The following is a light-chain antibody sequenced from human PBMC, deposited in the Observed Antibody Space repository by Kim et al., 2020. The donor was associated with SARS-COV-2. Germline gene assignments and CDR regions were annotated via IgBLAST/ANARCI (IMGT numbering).Light chain of an antibody. J-gene: IGKJ1*01. Sequence: SPGERAPPSCRASQSVSSSYLAWYQHKPGQAPRLLMYGASTRATGIPDRFSGSGSGTDFTLTISRLEPEDFAVYYCQQYGSSPPTFGHGTKVDIK. V-gene: IGKV3-20*01. CDR3: QQYGSSPPT. CDR2: GAS. CDR1: QSVSSSY.